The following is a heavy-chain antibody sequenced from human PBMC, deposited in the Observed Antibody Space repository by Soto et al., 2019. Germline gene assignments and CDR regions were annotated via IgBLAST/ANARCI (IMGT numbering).Heavy chain of an antibody. CDR2: INPASGGT. D-gene: IGHD1-1*01. J-gene: IGHJ4*01. CDR1: ADTFTSYY. V-gene: IGHV1-2*02. Sequence: ASVKVSCKAPADTFTSYYIHWVRQAPGQGLEWMGWINPASGGTNYAQKFQGRVTMTRDMSFSTAYMEPSRLGSDDTAVYYCARENWNHYLDYWGHGTLVTVSS. CDR3: ARENWNHYLDY.